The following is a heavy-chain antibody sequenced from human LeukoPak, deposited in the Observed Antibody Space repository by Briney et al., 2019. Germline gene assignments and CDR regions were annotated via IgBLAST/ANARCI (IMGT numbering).Heavy chain of an antibody. Sequence: GGSLRLSCAASGFTFNTYGMNWVRQAPGKGLEWLSYIGPGPSHTCYADSVRGRFVISRDDAKNSLYLQMSSLRAEDTAVYYCARDYVTMAPDYGGLGTLVTVSS. CDR1: GFTFNTYG. D-gene: IGHD3-10*02. CDR3: ARDYVTMAPDY. J-gene: IGHJ4*02. CDR2: IGPGPSHT. V-gene: IGHV3-21*01.